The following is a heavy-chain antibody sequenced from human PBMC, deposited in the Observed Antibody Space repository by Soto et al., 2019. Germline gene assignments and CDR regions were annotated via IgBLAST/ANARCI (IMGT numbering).Heavy chain of an antibody. D-gene: IGHD3-22*01. CDR3: AKVQYYDSSGYYTFGH. Sequence: GGSLRLSCAVSGFTFSSYAMTWVRQAPGKRLEWVSTISADGGSTYYADSVKGRFTISRDNSRNTLYLQVKSLSAEDTAVYYCAKVQYYDSSGYYTFGHWGQGTLVTVSS. CDR1: GFTFSSYA. J-gene: IGHJ4*02. CDR2: ISADGGST. V-gene: IGHV3-23*01.